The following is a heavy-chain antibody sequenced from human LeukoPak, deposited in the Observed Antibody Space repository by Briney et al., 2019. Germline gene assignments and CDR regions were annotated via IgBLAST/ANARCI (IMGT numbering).Heavy chain of an antibody. CDR2: IYYSGST. V-gene: IGHV4-39*07. J-gene: IGHJ4*02. CDR1: GGSISSSSYY. Sequence: PSETLSLTCTVSGGSISSSSYYWGWIRQPPGKGLEWIGSIYYSGSTYYNPSLKSRVTISVDTSKNQFSLKLSSVTAADTAVYYCARLEAGIAVAGEYLGYWGQGTLVTVSS. D-gene: IGHD6-19*01. CDR3: ARLEAGIAVAGEYLGY.